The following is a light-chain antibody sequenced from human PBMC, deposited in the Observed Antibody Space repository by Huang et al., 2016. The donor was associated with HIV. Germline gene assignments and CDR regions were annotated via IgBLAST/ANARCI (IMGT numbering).Light chain of an antibody. CDR1: QGVSSN. V-gene: IGKV3-15*01. CDR2: GAS. Sequence: EIVMTQPPATLSVSPGERATLSCRASQGVSSNLAWYQQEPGQAPRLLIYGASPRATGIPARFSGSGSGTEFTLTINSLQSEDFAVYYCQQYNKWPPTFGQGTKVEIK. J-gene: IGKJ1*01. CDR3: QQYNKWPPT.